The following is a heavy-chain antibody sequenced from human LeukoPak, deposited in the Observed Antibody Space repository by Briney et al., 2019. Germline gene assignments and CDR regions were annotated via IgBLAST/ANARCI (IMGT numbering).Heavy chain of an antibody. D-gene: IGHD5-24*01. CDR2: IYYSGST. J-gene: IGHJ6*02. CDR1: GASISSYY. Sequence: SETLSLTCTVSGASISSYYWSWIRQPPGKGLEWIGYIYYSGSTNYNPSLKSRVTISVDTSKNQFSLKLSSVTAADTAVYYCARSAVEDGYPLRMDVWGQGTTVTVSS. CDR3: ARSAVEDGYPLRMDV. V-gene: IGHV4-59*01.